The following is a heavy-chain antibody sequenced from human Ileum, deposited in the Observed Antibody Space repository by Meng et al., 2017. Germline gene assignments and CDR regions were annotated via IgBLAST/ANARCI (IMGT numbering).Heavy chain of an antibody. D-gene: IGHD2-2*01. CDR2: IYYSGST. CDR1: GGSISSYY. Sequence: QAQLQESGPGLVKRSETLSLTCTVSGGSISSYYWSWIRQPPGKGLEWIGYIYYSGSTNYNPSLKSRVTISVDTSKNQFSLKLSSVTAADTAVYYCARDYCSSTTCALDYWGQGTLVTVSS. J-gene: IGHJ4*02. CDR3: ARDYCSSTTCALDY. V-gene: IGHV4-59*01.